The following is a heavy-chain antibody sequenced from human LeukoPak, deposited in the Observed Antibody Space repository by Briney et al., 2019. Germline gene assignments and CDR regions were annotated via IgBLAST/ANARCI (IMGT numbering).Heavy chain of an antibody. CDR1: GYTFTSYA. D-gene: IGHD3-22*01. V-gene: IGHV1-3*01. J-gene: IGHJ4*02. Sequence: ASVNVSCKASGYTFTSYAMHWVRQAPGQRLEWMGWINAGNGNTKYSQKFQGRVTITRDTSVSTAYMELSSLRSEDTAVYYCARVLRNYYDSSGYFYWGQGTLVTVSS. CDR2: INAGNGNT. CDR3: ARVLRNYYDSSGYFY.